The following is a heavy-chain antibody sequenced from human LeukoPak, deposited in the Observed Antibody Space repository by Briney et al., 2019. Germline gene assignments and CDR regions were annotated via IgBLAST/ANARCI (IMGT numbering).Heavy chain of an antibody. J-gene: IGHJ4*02. Sequence: GGSLRLSCAASGFTFSSYGMHWVRQAPGKGLEWVAFIRYDGSNKYYADSVKGRFTISRDNSKNTLYLQMNSLRAEDTAVYYCARNGYVWGSYRQGPYYFDYWGQGTLVTVSS. D-gene: IGHD3-16*02. CDR3: ARNGYVWGSYRQGPYYFDY. CDR1: GFTFSSYG. CDR2: IRYDGSNK. V-gene: IGHV3-33*08.